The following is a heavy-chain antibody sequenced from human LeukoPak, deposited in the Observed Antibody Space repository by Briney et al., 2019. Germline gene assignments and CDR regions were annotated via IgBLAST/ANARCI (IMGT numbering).Heavy chain of an antibody. V-gene: IGHV3-15*01. CDR1: GFTFSSAW. J-gene: IGHJ3*02. Sequence: GGSLRLSCAASGFTFSSAWMSWVRQAPGKGLEWVGRIKSKTDGGTTDYAAPVKGRFTISRDDSKNTLYLQMNSLKTEDTAVYYCTTDDDFWSGPSPHDAFDIWGQGTMVTVSS. D-gene: IGHD3-3*01. CDR2: IKSKTDGGTT. CDR3: TTDDDFWSGPSPHDAFDI.